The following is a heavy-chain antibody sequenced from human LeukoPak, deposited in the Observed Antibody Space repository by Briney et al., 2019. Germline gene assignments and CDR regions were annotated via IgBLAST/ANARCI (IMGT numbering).Heavy chain of an antibody. D-gene: IGHD3-22*01. Sequence: GGSLRLSCAASGFTFRSYWMHWVRQAPGKGLVWVSRINIDGSSGSYADSVEGRFTISRDNAKNTLYLQMNSLRAEDTAVYYCARVVYYYDSSGYYYVSNYFDYWGQGTLVTVSS. V-gene: IGHV3-74*01. J-gene: IGHJ4*02. CDR2: INIDGSSG. CDR1: GFTFRSYW. CDR3: ARVVYYYDSSGYYYVSNYFDY.